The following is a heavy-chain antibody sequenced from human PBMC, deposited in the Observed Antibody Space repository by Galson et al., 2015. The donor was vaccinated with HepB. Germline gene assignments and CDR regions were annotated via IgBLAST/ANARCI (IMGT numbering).Heavy chain of an antibody. J-gene: IGHJ6*02. CDR3: AGSYYYYYGMDV. D-gene: IGHD1-26*01. CDR2: ISGSSSTI. CDR1: GFTFSSYS. Sequence: SLRLSCAASGFTFSSYSMNWVRQAPGKGLEWVSYISGSSSTIYYADSVKGRFTIARDNAKNSLYLQMNSLRDEDAAVYYCAGSYYYYYGMDVWGQGTTVTVSS. V-gene: IGHV3-48*02.